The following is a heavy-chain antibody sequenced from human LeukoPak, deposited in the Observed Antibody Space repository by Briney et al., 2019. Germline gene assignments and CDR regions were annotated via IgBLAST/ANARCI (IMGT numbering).Heavy chain of an antibody. D-gene: IGHD4-17*01. CDR2: ISGDGSNI. CDR1: GFTFSDYY. CDR3: ARGSGYGPPLTY. V-gene: IGHV3-11*01. Sequence: PGGSLRLSCTASGFTFSDYYLSWIRQAPGKGLEWVSKISGDGSNIAYADSVKGRFTISRDNAKNSLYLQMDSLRDEDTALYYCARGSGYGPPLTYWGQGALVLVSS. J-gene: IGHJ4*02.